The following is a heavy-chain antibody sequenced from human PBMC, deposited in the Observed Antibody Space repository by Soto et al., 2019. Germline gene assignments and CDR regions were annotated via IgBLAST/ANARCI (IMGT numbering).Heavy chain of an antibody. CDR2: IYMSGST. CDR1: GGSISSNY. CDR3: ASLQNNWFDP. V-gene: IGHV4-4*07. J-gene: IGHJ5*02. Sequence: QVQLQESGPGLVKPSETLSLTCTVFGGSISSNYGTWIRQTAGKGLEWIGRIYMSGSTNYNPSLKSRVTMSMDTSNNQFSLKLRFVTAADTAVYYFASLQNNWFDPWGQGTLVTVSS.